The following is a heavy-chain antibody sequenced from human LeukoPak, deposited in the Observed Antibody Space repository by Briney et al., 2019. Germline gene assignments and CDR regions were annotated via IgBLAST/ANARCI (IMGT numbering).Heavy chain of an antibody. D-gene: IGHD5-18*01. Sequence: EPSETLSLTCAVYGGSFNGYYWSWIRQPPGKGLEWIGYIYYSGSTNYNPSLKSRVTISVDTSKNQFSLKLSSVTAADTAVYYCARARGYSYGHNFDYWGQGTLVTVSS. V-gene: IGHV4-59*01. CDR2: IYYSGST. J-gene: IGHJ4*02. CDR3: ARARGYSYGHNFDY. CDR1: GGSFNGYY.